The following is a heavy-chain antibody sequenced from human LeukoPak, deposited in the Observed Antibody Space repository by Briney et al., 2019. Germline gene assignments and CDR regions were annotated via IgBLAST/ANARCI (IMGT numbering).Heavy chain of an antibody. Sequence: GGSLKISCKGSGSSFSSYWIGWGRQRPGKGGECRGIIYPGDSDTRYSRSFQGQVTISADKSISTAYLQWSSLKASDTAMYYCARGTVAGTLFDYWGQGTLVAVSS. CDR2: IYPGDSDT. CDR1: GSSFSSYW. V-gene: IGHV5-51*01. CDR3: ARGTVAGTLFDY. J-gene: IGHJ4*02. D-gene: IGHD6-19*01.